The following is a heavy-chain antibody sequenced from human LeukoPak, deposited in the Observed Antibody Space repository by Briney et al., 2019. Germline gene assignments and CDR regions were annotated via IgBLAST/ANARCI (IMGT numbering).Heavy chain of an antibody. CDR1: GFTFSSAS. CDR3: TAPDTIAAAGTTVGY. D-gene: IGHD6-13*01. CDR2: IKSKTDGGAT. V-gene: IGHV3-15*01. J-gene: IGHJ4*02. Sequence: GGSLRLSCAASGFTFSSASMSWVRQAPGKGLEWVGRIKSKTDGGATDYAAPGKGRFTISRDDSKNTRYLQMNSLKTEDTAVYYCTAPDTIAAAGTTVGYWGQGALVTVSS.